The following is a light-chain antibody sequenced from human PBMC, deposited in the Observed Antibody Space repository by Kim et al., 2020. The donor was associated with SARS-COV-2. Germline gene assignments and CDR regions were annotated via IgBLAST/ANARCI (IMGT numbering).Light chain of an antibody. CDR3: SSYTSSSTWV. CDR1: SSDVGGFNY. V-gene: IGLV2-14*04. Sequence: GQSITISYTGTSSDVGGFNYVSWYHQHPGKAPKLMVYDVSQRPSGVSNRFSGSKSGNTASLTIPGLQAEDEADYYCSSYTSSSTWVFGGGTQLTVL. J-gene: IGLJ3*02. CDR2: DVS.